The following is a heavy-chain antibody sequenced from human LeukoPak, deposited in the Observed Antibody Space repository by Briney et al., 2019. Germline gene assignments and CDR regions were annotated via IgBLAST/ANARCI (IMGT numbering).Heavy chain of an antibody. D-gene: IGHD2-15*01. V-gene: IGHV3-21*06. CDR1: GFSFSTYA. CDR3: ARDRPTGASRVFVVQ. J-gene: IGHJ4*02. Sequence: GGSLRLSCTASGFSFSTYAMTWVRQAPGQELAWISSMSSGSRYIYYADSVRGRFTISRDNTKNSLYLLMNNLRAEDTAIYYCARDRPTGASRVFVVQWGQGTPVTVSS. CDR2: MSSGSRYI.